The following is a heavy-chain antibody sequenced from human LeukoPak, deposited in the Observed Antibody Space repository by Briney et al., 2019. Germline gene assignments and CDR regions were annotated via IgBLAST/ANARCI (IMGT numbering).Heavy chain of an antibody. CDR1: GFTFSSYS. V-gene: IGHV3-48*04. J-gene: IGHJ6*02. Sequence: PGGSLRLSCAASGFTFSSYSMNWVRQAPGKGLEWVSYISSSSSTIYYADSVKGRFTISRDNAKNSLYLQMNSLRAEDTAVYYCARDLGSGWYDAYYYYGMDVWGQGTTVTVSS. CDR3: ARDLGSGWYDAYYYYGMDV. D-gene: IGHD6-19*01. CDR2: ISSSSSTI.